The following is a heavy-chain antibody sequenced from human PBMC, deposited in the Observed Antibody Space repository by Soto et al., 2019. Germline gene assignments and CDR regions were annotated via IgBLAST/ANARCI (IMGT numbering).Heavy chain of an antibody. CDR3: ARDDYGDGTMGAFDI. CDR1: GYTFTSYG. V-gene: IGHV1-18*01. CDR2: ISAYNGNT. Sequence: ASVKVSCKASGYTFTSYGISWVRQAPGQGLEWMGWISAYNGNTNYAQKLQGRVTMTTDTSTSTAYMELSSLRSDDTAVYYCARDDYGDGTMGAFDIWGQGTMVTVSS. D-gene: IGHD4-17*01. J-gene: IGHJ3*02.